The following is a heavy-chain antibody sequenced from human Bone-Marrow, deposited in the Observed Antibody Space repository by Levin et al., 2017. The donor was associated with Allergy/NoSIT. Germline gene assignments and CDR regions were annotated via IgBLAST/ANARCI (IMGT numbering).Heavy chain of an antibody. J-gene: IGHJ4*02. CDR1: GFTFSSYS. D-gene: IGHD3-3*01. CDR3: ASASDYDFWSGYDFDY. Sequence: LSLTCAASGFTFSSYSMNWVRQAPGKGLEWVSSISSSSSYIYYADSVKGRFTISRDNAKNSLYLQMNSLRAEDTAVYYCASASDYDFWSGYDFDYWGQGTLVTVSS. CDR2: ISSSSSYI. V-gene: IGHV3-21*01.